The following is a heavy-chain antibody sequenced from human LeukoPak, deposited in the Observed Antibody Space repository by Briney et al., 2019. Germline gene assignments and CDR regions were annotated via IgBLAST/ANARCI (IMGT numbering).Heavy chain of an antibody. D-gene: IGHD5-12*01. V-gene: IGHV3-74*01. CDR2: INGDGSTT. CDR3: ATSGIWWLFDY. Sequence: GGSLRLSCAASVFPFSTYWMHWVRQAPGKGLVWVSRINGDGSTTSYADSVKGRFTISRDNAKNSLYLQMYTLRAEDTAVYYCATSGIWWLFDYWGQGTLVTVSS. CDR1: VFPFSTYW. J-gene: IGHJ4*02.